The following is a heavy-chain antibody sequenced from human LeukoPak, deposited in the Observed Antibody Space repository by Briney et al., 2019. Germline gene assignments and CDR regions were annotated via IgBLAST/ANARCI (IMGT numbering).Heavy chain of an antibody. V-gene: IGHV4-4*02. J-gene: IGHJ2*01. CDR1: GGSISSSNW. CDR3: FSVVNNWYFDL. CDR2: IYHSGST. Sequence: SETLSLTCAVSGGSISSSNWWSWVRQPPGKGLEWIGEIYHSGSTNYNPSLKSRVTISVDTSKNQFSLKLSSVTAADTAVYYCFSVVNNWYFDLWGRGTLVTVSS. D-gene: IGHD4-23*01.